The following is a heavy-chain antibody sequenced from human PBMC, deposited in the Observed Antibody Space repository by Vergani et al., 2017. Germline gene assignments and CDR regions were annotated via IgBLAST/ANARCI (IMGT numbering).Heavy chain of an antibody. Sequence: QVQLVQSGSELKNPGASVTVSCKASGYPSTSYAMNWVRQAPGQGLEWMGWINTNTGNPTYAQGFTGRFVFSLDTSVSTAYLQISSLKAEDTAVYYCARGPWGMVRGVRDYGGQGTLVTVSS. CDR2: INTNTGNP. V-gene: IGHV7-4-1*02. D-gene: IGHD3-10*01. CDR1: GYPSTSYA. CDR3: ARGPWGMVRGVRDY. J-gene: IGHJ4*02.